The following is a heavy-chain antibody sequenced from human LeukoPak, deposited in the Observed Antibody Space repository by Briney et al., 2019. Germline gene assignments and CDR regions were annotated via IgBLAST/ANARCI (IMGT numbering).Heavy chain of an antibody. Sequence: PGGSLRLSCAASGFSFSKYAMHWVRQAPGKGLEWVVVISFDETKKYYADSVKGRFTISRDNSNNTLFLQMNSVKTEDTAVYFCARMKVIKGASLDYWGQGSLVTVSS. D-gene: IGHD2-21*01. CDR2: ISFDETKK. CDR1: GFSFSKYA. V-gene: IGHV3-30-3*01. J-gene: IGHJ4*02. CDR3: ARMKVIKGASLDY.